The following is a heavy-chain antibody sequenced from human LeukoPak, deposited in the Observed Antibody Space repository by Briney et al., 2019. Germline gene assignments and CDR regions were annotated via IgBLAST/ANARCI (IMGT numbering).Heavy chain of an antibody. CDR1: GFTFNSYS. CDR2: ISSSSSSI. CDR3: ATSRGYDFDY. J-gene: IGHJ4*02. Sequence: GGSLRLSCAASGFTFNSYSMTWVRQAPGKGLEWDAYISSSSSSIYYADSVRGRFTISRDNAKNSLYLEMNSLRDEDTAVYYCATSRGYDFDYWGQGTLVTVSS. D-gene: IGHD2-15*01. V-gene: IGHV3-48*02.